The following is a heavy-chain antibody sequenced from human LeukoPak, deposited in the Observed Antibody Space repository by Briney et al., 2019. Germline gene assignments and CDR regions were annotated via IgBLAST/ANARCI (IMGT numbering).Heavy chain of an antibody. CDR3: AKFAADLDY. Sequence: GGSLRLSCVASGFTFSSYAMRWIRQAPGKGLEWVSSISRSGSTKYYADSVKGRFTISRDNSKNTLYLQMNSLRAEDTAVYYCAKFAADLDYWGQGTLVTVSS. D-gene: IGHD6-13*01. CDR2: ISRSGSTK. CDR1: GFTFSSYA. V-gene: IGHV3-23*01. J-gene: IGHJ4*02.